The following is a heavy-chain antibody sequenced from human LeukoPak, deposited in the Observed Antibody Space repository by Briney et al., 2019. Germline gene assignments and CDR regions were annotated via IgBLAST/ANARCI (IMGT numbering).Heavy chain of an antibody. CDR1: GGSFSGYY. V-gene: IGHV4-34*01. D-gene: IGHD4-17*01. Sequence: SETLSLTCAVYGGSFSGYYWSWIRQPPGKGLEWIGEINHSGSTNYNLSLKSRVTISVDTSKNQFSLKLSSVTAADTAVYYCARAHPTGGDYFSDAFDIWGQGTMVTVSS. CDR3: ARAHPTGGDYFSDAFDI. J-gene: IGHJ3*02. CDR2: INHSGST.